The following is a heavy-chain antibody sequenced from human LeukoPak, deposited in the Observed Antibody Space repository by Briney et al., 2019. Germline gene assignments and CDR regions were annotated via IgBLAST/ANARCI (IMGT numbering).Heavy chain of an antibody. D-gene: IGHD3-10*01. J-gene: IGHJ6*02. CDR1: GGTFSSYA. Sequence: SVKVSCKASGGTFSSYAISWVRQAPGQGLEWMGGIIPIFGTANYAQKFQGRVTITADESTSTAYMELSSLRSEDTAVYYCVWFGEKNGYYGMDVWGQGTTVTVSS. V-gene: IGHV1-69*13. CDR2: IIPIFGTA. CDR3: VWFGEKNGYYGMDV.